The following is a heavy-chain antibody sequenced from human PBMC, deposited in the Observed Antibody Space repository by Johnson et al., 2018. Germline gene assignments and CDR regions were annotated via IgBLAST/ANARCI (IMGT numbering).Heavy chain of an antibody. CDR3: VSASGIIYPYFQH. Sequence: VQLVQSGGGLVQPGGSLRLSCATSGFSLSTYDIHWVRQAAGKGLEWVSGLADAGDKTYSDPVRGRFTIFREKGENSVSLQMNSLRAGDTAVYYCVSASGIIYPYFQHWGQGTLVTVSS. D-gene: IGHD3-16*02. CDR2: LADAGDK. CDR1: GFSLSTYD. V-gene: IGHV3-13*01. J-gene: IGHJ1*01.